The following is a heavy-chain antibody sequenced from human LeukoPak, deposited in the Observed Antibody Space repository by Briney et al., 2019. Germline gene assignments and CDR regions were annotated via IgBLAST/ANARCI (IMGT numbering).Heavy chain of an antibody. J-gene: IGHJ6*02. Sequence: GGSLRLSCAASGFTFSDYWMNWARQAPGKGLEWVASINHNGNVNYYVDSVKGRFTISRDNAKNSLYLQMSNLRAEDTAVYFCARGGGLDVWGQGATVTVSS. D-gene: IGHD3-16*01. CDR1: GFTFSDYW. CDR2: INHNGNVN. CDR3: ARGGGLDV. V-gene: IGHV3-7*03.